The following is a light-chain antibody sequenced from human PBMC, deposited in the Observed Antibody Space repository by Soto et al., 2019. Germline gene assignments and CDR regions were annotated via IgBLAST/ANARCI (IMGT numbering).Light chain of an antibody. CDR2: GAS. J-gene: IGKJ1*01. V-gene: IGKV3-20*01. Sequence: EIVLTQSPGTLSLSPGERPTLSCRASQSVSSYLAWYQQKPGQAPRLXXYGASSRATGIPDRFSGSGSGTDFTLTISRLEPEDFAVYYCQQYGSSPPWTFGQGTKVDIK. CDR1: QSVSSY. CDR3: QQYGSSPPWT.